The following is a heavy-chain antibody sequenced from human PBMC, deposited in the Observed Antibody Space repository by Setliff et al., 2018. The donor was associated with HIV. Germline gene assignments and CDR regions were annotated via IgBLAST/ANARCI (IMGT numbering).Heavy chain of an antibody. J-gene: IGHJ4*02. V-gene: IGHV4-39*07. CDR2: IYYSGIT. CDR1: GGSISSSNYY. Sequence: PSETLSLTCTVSGGSISSSNYYWGWIRQPPGKGLEWIGSIYYSGITYYNPSLKSRVTISVDTSQNQFSLKLSSVTAADTAIYYCARRIYGNNPYFDYWSQGTLVTVSS. CDR3: ARRIYGNNPYFDY. D-gene: IGHD4-17*01.